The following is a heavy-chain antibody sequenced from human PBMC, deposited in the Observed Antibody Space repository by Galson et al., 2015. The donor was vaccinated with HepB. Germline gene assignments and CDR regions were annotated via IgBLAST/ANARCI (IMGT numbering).Heavy chain of an antibody. CDR3: ARSITMVRINTPDY. J-gene: IGHJ4*02. CDR1: GFTFSSYA. V-gene: IGHV3-30*17. D-gene: IGHD3-10*01. Sequence: SLRLSCAASGFTFSSYAVHWVRQAPGKGLEWVAVIAHDGKTEYYADSVRSRFTISRGNSNNTLYLQLNSPILEDTAVYYCARSITMVRINTPDYWGQGTLVIVSS. CDR2: IAHDGKTE.